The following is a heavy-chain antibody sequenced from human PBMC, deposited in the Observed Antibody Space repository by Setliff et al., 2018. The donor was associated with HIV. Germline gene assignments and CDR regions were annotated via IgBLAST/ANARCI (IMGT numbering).Heavy chain of an antibody. CDR2: ISSSSSYI. CDR1: GFTFSSYA. V-gene: IGHV3-21*01. D-gene: IGHD5-12*01. CDR3: ARDGGREMATTYYYYYGMDV. Sequence: PGGSLRLSCAASGFTFSSYAMSWVRQTPEKGLEWVSFISSSSSYIYYADSVKGRFTISRDNAKNSLYLQMNSLRAEDTAVYYCARDGGREMATTYYYYYGMDVWGQGTTVTVSS. J-gene: IGHJ6*02.